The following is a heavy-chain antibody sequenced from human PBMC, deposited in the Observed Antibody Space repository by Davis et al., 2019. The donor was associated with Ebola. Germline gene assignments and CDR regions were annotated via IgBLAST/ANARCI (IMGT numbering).Heavy chain of an antibody. Sequence: ASVKVSCKASGYSFTNYYMHWVRQAPGQGLEWLGSINPSGGLTTFAKNFQGRVTMTSDTSTTTFYMELSSLRFEDTAIYYCARDPRSYYDSSGYFDYWGQGTLVTVSA. D-gene: IGHD3-22*01. CDR3: ARDPRSYYDSSGYFDY. CDR1: GYSFTNYY. CDR2: INPSGGLT. J-gene: IGHJ4*01. V-gene: IGHV1-46*01.